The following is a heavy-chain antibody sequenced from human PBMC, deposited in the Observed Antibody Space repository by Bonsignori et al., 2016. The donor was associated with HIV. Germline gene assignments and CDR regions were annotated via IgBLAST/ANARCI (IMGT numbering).Heavy chain of an antibody. CDR2: INPNSSGT. Sequence: WVRQAPGQGLEWMGWINPNSSGTNYAQKFQGRVTMTRDASISTGYMELSRLRSDDTAVYYCARLYGSGYYYDDAFDIWGQGTMVTVSS. D-gene: IGHD3-22*01. V-gene: IGHV1-2*02. J-gene: IGHJ3*02. CDR3: ARLYGSGYYYDDAFDI.